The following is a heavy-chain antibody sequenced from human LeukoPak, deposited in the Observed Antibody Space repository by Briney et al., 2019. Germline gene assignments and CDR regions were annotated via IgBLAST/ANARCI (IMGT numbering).Heavy chain of an antibody. J-gene: IGHJ4*02. CDR1: GFTFTNYW. CDR2: IDIDGTGT. Sequence: GGSLRLSCAASGFTFTNYWMHWVRQAPGKGLVWVSRIDIDGTGTSYADSVKGRFTISRDNAKNTVSLQMNSLKAEDTAVYYCGTVFDHWGPGILLTVSS. V-gene: IGHV3-74*01. CDR3: GTVFDH.